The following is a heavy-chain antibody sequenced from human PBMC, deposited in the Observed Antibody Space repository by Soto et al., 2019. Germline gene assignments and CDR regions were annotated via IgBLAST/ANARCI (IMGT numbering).Heavy chain of an antibody. CDR1: GGTFSSYA. CDR2: IIPIFGTA. D-gene: IGHD2-2*03. V-gene: IGHV1-69*05. Sequence: SVKVSCKASGGTFSSYAISSVRQAPGQGLEWMGGIIPIFGTANYAQRFQGRVTITRDTSASTAYMELSSLRSEDTAVYYCARVDGYCSGTSCSRGYYYYYGMDVWGQGTTVTVSS. J-gene: IGHJ6*02. CDR3: ARVDGYCSGTSCSRGYYYYYGMDV.